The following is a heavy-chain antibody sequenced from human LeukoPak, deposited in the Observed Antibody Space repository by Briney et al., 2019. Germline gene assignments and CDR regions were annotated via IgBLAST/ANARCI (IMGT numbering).Heavy chain of an antibody. CDR1: GCSISSSSYY. Sequence: PSETLSLTCTVSGCSISSSSYYWGWIRQPPGKGLERSASIYYSGSTYYNPSLKSRVTISVDTSKNQFTLKLSSVTAADTAVYYCASTGYSYAVNEIHAFDIWGQGTMVTVSS. CDR2: IYYSGST. V-gene: IGHV4-39*01. CDR3: ASTGYSYAVNEIHAFDI. J-gene: IGHJ3*02. D-gene: IGHD5-18*01.